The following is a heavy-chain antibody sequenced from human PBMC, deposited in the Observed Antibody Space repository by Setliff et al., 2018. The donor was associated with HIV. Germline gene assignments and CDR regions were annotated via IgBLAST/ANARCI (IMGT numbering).Heavy chain of an antibody. D-gene: IGHD3-10*01. CDR2: INHSGST. J-gene: IGHJ6*03. CDR3: ASAPGYYSFYMDV. V-gene: IGHV4-34*01. Sequence: SETLSLTCAVYGGSFSGYYWSWIRQPPGKGLEWIGEINHSGSTNYSPSLKSRVTMSVDTSKNQFSLNLNSVTAADTAVYYCASAPGYYSFYMDVWGKGTTVTVSS. CDR1: GGSFSGYY.